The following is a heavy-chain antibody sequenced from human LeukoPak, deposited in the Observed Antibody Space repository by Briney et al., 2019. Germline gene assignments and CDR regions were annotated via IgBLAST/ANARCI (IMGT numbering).Heavy chain of an antibody. V-gene: IGHV3-9*01. D-gene: IGHD6-13*01. Sequence: PGGSLRLPCVASGFTFDDYAMHWVRQAPGKGLEWVSGISWNSGSINYADSVKGRFTISRDNAKNSLYLQMNSLRAEDTALYYCVKDVSVAAAEGGDFDHWGQGTLVTVSS. CDR1: GFTFDDYA. CDR2: ISWNSGSI. CDR3: VKDVSVAAAEGGDFDH. J-gene: IGHJ4*02.